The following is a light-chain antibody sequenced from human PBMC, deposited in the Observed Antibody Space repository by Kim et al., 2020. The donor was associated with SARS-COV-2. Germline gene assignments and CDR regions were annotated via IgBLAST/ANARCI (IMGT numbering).Light chain of an antibody. V-gene: IGKV3-11*01. Sequence: EIVLTQSPATLSLSPGERATLSCRASQSVSTHLAWYQQKPGQAPRLLISDASNRATGIPARFSGSGSGTDFTLTISSLEPEDFAVYYCQLRSAWPRTFGQGTKVDIK. J-gene: IGKJ1*01. CDR3: QLRSAWPRT. CDR1: QSVSTH. CDR2: DAS.